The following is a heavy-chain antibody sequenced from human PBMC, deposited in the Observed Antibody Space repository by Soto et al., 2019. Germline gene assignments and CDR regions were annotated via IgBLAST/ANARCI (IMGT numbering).Heavy chain of an antibody. J-gene: IGHJ4*02. Sequence: EVQLLESGGGLVQPGGSLRLSCAASGFTFSSFAMSWVRQAPGKGLEWVSAIGSRGDSTYYADSVKGRFTISRDNSKNPMYMQMNSLRAEDTAVYYCATALIYGYNSGRPFDSWGQGTLVTVSS. D-gene: IGHD6-19*01. CDR2: IGSRGDST. CDR1: GFTFSSFA. V-gene: IGHV3-23*01. CDR3: ATALIYGYNSGRPFDS.